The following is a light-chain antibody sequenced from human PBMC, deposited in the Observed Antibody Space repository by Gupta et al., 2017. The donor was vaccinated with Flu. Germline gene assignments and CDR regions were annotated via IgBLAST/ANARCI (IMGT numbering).Light chain of an antibody. J-gene: IGKJ2*01. CDR2: GAS. CDR3: KQQKNRPPHT. V-gene: IGKV3-15*01. CDR1: QSVSSN. Sequence: DIVMTQSPATLSVSPGERATLSCRARQSVSSNLAWYQQQPGQATRILIYGASTRATGRPARRSGSGYGTECTRTISSRKSEDFAVYYCKQQKNRPPHTFGQGTKMEVK.